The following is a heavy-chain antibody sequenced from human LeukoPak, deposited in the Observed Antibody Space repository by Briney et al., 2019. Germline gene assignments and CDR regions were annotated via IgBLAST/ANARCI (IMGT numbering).Heavy chain of an antibody. CDR3: ARGLSPYSSSWYEADY. V-gene: IGHV1-8*01. J-gene: IGHJ4*02. CDR1: GYTFTSYD. CDR2: MNPNSGNT. D-gene: IGHD6-13*01. Sequence: ASVKVSCKASGYTFTSYDINWVRQATGQGLEWMGWMNPNSGNTGYAQKFQGRVTMTRNTSISTAYMELSSLRSEDTAVYYCARGLSPYSSSWYEADYWGQGTPVTVSS.